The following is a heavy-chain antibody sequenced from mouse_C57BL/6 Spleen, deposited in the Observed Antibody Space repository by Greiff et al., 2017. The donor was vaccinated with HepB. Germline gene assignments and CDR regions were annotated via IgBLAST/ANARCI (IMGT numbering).Heavy chain of an antibody. CDR2: IYPGNSDT. V-gene: IGHV1-5*01. J-gene: IGHJ2*01. CDR1: GYTFTSYW. D-gene: IGHD1-1*01. Sequence: VHVKQSGTVLARPGASVKMSCKTSGYTFTSYWMHWVKQRPGQGLEWIGAIYPGNSDTSYNQKFKGKAKLTAVTSAGTAYMELSSLTNEDSAVYYFTRVGSSLYYFDYWGQGTTLTVSS. CDR3: TRVGSSLYYFDY.